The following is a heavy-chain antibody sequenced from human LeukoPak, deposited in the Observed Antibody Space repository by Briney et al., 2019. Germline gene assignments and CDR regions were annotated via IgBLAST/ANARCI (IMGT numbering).Heavy chain of an antibody. CDR3: ARYQHGWCFDY. V-gene: IGHV3-53*01. J-gene: IGHJ4*01. CDR2: LFSGGSA. Sequence: PGGALRLSCVASGFTVSSNSMNWVRQAPGKGLEWVSILFSGGSALYADSVKGRFTISRDNSKNTLYLQMNSLRAEDTAVYYCARYQHGWCFDYWGQGTLVTVSS. D-gene: IGHD2-2*01. CDR1: GFTVSSNS.